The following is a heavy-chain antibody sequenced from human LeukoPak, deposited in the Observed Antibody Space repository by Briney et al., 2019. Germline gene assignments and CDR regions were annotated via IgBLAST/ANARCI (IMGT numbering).Heavy chain of an antibody. CDR2: IYYSGST. CDR1: GGSISSSSYY. V-gene: IGHV4-39*01. CDR3: AGINPDYYDFWSGYYH. J-gene: IGHJ5*02. D-gene: IGHD3-3*01. Sequence: PSETLSLXCTVSGGSISSSSYYWGWIRQPPGKGLEWIGSIYYSGSTCYNPSLKSRVTISVDTSKNQFSLKLSSVTAADTAVYYCAGINPDYYDFWSGYYHWGQGTLVTVSS.